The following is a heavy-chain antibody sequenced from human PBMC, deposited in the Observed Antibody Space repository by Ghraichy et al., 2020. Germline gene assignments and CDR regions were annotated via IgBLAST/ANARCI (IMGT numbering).Heavy chain of an antibody. CDR1: GFTFSRYS. Sequence: GGSLRLSCAASGFTFSRYSMNWVRQAPGKGLEWVSSISSSSSYIYYADSVKGRFTISRDNAKNSLYLQMNSLRAEDTAVYYCAREERGSSGWYEVNYYYGMDVWGQGTTVTVSS. CDR2: ISSSSSYI. CDR3: AREERGSSGWYEVNYYYGMDV. V-gene: IGHV3-21*01. D-gene: IGHD6-19*01. J-gene: IGHJ6*02.